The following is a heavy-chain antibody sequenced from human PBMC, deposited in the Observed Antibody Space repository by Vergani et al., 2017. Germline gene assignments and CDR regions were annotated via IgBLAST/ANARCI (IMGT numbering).Heavy chain of an antibody. D-gene: IGHD5-18*01. V-gene: IGHV3-30*18. CDR2: ISYDGSNK. J-gene: IGHJ6*02. CDR3: AKDLVGQLWLYYYYYYGMDV. CDR1: GFTVSSNY. Sequence: VQLVESGGGLVQPGGSLRLSCAASGFTVSSNYMSWVRQAPGKGLEWVAVISYDGSNKYYADSVKGRFTISRDNSKNTLYLQMNSLRAEDTAVYYCAKDLVGQLWLYYYYYYGMDVWGQGTTVTVSS.